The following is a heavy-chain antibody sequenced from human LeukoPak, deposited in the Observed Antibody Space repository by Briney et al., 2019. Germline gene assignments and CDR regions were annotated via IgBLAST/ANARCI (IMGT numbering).Heavy chain of an antibody. CDR1: GFSFSRYS. V-gene: IGHV3-21*01. CDR2: ISSSGSYI. J-gene: IGHJ4*02. Sequence: GGSLRLSCAASGFSFSRYSMNWVRQAPGKGLEWVSSISSSGSYIYYADSVKGRFTILRDDAKSSLYLQMNSLRAEDTAVYYCARDPPSYYDSWSGIDYWGQGTLVTVSS. D-gene: IGHD3-3*01. CDR3: ARDPPSYYDSWSGIDY.